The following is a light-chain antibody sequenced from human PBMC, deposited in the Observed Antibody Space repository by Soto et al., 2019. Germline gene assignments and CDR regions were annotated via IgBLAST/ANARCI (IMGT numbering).Light chain of an antibody. V-gene: IGKV1-5*01. Sequence: DIQMPQSPATLSAAVGDRVTITCRASQSISSGLAWYQQKPGKVPKLLIDAASSLESGDTSRFSRSGSGTEFNLTISSLQPDDFATYYCQQYNTYPWTCGQGTKVEIK. CDR3: QQYNTYPWT. CDR1: QSISSG. J-gene: IGKJ1*01. CDR2: AAS.